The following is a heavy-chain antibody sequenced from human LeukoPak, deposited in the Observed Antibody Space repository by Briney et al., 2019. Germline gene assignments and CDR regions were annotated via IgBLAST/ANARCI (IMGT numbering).Heavy chain of an antibody. CDR1: GGSISSSSYY. Sequence: SETLSLTCTVSGGSISSSSYYWGWIRQPPGKGLEWIGRIYTSGSTNYNPSLKSRVTISVDTSKNQFSLKLSSVTAADTAVYYCARVKFGFTYYDFWSGYGAFDIWGQGTMVTVSS. CDR3: ARVKFGFTYYDFWSGYGAFDI. J-gene: IGHJ3*02. CDR2: IYTSGST. D-gene: IGHD3-3*01. V-gene: IGHV4-61*02.